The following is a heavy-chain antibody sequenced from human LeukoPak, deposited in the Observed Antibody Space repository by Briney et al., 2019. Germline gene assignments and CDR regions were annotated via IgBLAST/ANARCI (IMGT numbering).Heavy chain of an antibody. CDR1: GYTFTSYA. V-gene: IGHV7-4-1*02. D-gene: IGHD6-13*01. Sequence: GASVKVSCKASGYTFTSYAMNWVRQAPGQGLEWMGWINTNTGNPTYAQGFTGRFVFSLDTSVSTAYLQISSLKAEDTAVYYCARARYSSSWDPGNYYYHYMDVWGKGTTVTVSS. J-gene: IGHJ6*03. CDR2: INTNTGNP. CDR3: ARARYSSSWDPGNYYYHYMDV.